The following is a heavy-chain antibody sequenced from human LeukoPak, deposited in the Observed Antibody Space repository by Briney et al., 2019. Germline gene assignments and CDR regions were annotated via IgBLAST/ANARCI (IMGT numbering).Heavy chain of an antibody. D-gene: IGHD3-22*01. CDR3: AKVYYYDSSGYSDSLYYFDY. V-gene: IGHV3-30-3*01. CDR1: GFTFSSYA. J-gene: IGHJ4*02. Sequence: GGSLRLSCAASGFTFSSYAMHWVRQAPGKGLEWVAVISYDGSNKYYADSVKGRFTISRDNSKNTLYLQMNSLRAEDTAVYYCAKVYYYDSSGYSDSLYYFDYWGQGTLVTVSS. CDR2: ISYDGSNK.